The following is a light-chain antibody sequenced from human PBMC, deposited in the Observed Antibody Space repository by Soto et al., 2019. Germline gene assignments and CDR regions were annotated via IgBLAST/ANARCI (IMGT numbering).Light chain of an antibody. CDR3: QQYNSYSYA. Sequence: DIQMTQSPSTLSASVGDRVTITCRASQSFSAWLAWYQQKPGKAPKLLIYQASTLEKGVPSRFSGSGSGTEFTLTISSLQPDDFATYYCQQYNSYSYAFGQGTKLEIK. CDR2: QAS. CDR1: QSFSAW. V-gene: IGKV1-5*03. J-gene: IGKJ2*01.